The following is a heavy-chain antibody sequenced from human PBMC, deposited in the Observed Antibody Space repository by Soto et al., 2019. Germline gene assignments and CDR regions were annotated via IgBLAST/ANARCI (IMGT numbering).Heavy chain of an antibody. CDR2: IKGDGSER. D-gene: IGHD2-2*01. Sequence: GGSLRLSCAASGFTFSSYWMSWVRQAPGKGLVWVANIKGDGSERHYVDSVKGRFIISRDNAKNSLFLQMNSLRVEDTAVYYCARDGCTSASCDVYGMDVWGQGTTVTVSS. CDR1: GFTFSSYW. J-gene: IGHJ6*02. CDR3: ARDGCTSASCDVYGMDV. V-gene: IGHV3-7*03.